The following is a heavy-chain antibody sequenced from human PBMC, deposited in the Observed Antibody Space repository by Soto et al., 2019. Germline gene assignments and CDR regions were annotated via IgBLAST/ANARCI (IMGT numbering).Heavy chain of an antibody. CDR1: GDSFSSYY. D-gene: IGHD3-10*01. CDR3: ASYPGGY. CDR2: IYYSGST. J-gene: IGHJ4*02. Sequence: QVQLQESGPGLVKPSETLSLTCTVSGDSFSSYYWNWIRQPPGKRLEWIGYIYYSGSTNYNPSLKSRGTISVGTSRNQFPLKLGSVTAADPAVYYCASYPGGYWGQGTLVNVSP. V-gene: IGHV4-59*01.